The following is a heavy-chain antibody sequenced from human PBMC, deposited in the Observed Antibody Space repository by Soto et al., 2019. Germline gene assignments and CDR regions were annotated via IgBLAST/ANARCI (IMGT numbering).Heavy chain of an antibody. Sequence: GGSLRLSCAASGFTFSSYAMSWVRQAPGKGLEWVSAISGSGGSTYYADSVKGRFTISRDNSKNTLYLQMNSLRAEDTAVYYCAKSGVHIVVVPPDSGYYYMDVWGKGTTVTVSS. CDR2: ISGSGGST. CDR1: GFTFSSYA. V-gene: IGHV3-23*01. D-gene: IGHD2-2*01. J-gene: IGHJ6*03. CDR3: AKSGVHIVVVPPDSGYYYMDV.